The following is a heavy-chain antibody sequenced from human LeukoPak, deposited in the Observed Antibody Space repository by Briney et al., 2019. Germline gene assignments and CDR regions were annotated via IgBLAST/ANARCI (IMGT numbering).Heavy chain of an antibody. Sequence: GGSLRLSCAASGFTFDDYAMHWVRQAPRKGLEWVSLISWDGGSTYYADSVKGRFTISRDNSKNSLYLQMNSLRAEDTSLYYCAKVIMPGATVTTYYYYGMDVWGQGTTVTVSS. CDR1: GFTFDDYA. CDR2: ISWDGGST. CDR3: AKVIMPGATVTTYYYYGMDV. J-gene: IGHJ6*01. D-gene: IGHD4-17*01. V-gene: IGHV3-43D*03.